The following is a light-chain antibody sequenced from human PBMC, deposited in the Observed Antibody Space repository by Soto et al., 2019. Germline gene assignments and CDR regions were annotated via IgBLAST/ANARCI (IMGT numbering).Light chain of an antibody. J-gene: IGKJ4*01. Sequence: DIVMTQSPDSLAVSLGETATINCKSSQSLLYSSNNKNYLAWYRQKPRQPPELLIYWAYTRESGVPGRYSGSGSGTDFTLTISSLRAEDVAIYYCQQYYETPLTFGGGTTLEIK. CDR2: WAY. V-gene: IGKV4-1*01. CDR1: QSLLYSSNNKNY. CDR3: QQYYETPLT.